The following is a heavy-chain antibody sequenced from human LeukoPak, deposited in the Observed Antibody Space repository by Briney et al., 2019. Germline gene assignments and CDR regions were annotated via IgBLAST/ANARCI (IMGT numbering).Heavy chain of an antibody. Sequence: GGSLRLSCAASGFTFSSYSMNWVRQAPGKGLEWVSSISSSSYIYYADSVKGRFTISRDNAKNSLYLQMNSLRAEDTAVYYCARGHYYGSGSYDYYFDYWGQGTLVTVSS. CDR1: GFTFSSYS. CDR2: ISSSSYI. CDR3: ARGHYYGSGSYDYYFDY. J-gene: IGHJ4*02. D-gene: IGHD3-10*01. V-gene: IGHV3-21*01.